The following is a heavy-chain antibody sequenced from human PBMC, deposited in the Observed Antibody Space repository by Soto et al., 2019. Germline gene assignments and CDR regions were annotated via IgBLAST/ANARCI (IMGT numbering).Heavy chain of an antibody. CDR2: ISSSSSYI. Sequence: GGSLRLSCAASGFTFSSYSMNWVRQAPGKGLEWVSSISSSSSYIYYADSVKGRFTISRDNAKNSLYLQMNSLRAEDTAVYYCAREVGDIVVVVAADTATPPASYGMDVWGQGTTVTVSS. D-gene: IGHD2-15*01. CDR1: GFTFSSYS. V-gene: IGHV3-21*01. J-gene: IGHJ6*02. CDR3: AREVGDIVVVVAADTATPPASYGMDV.